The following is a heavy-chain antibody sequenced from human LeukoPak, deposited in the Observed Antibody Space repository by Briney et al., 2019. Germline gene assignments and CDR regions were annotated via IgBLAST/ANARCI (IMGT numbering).Heavy chain of an antibody. CDR2: INWNGGST. CDR1: GFTFDDYG. V-gene: IGHV3-20*04. D-gene: IGHD5-18*01. J-gene: IGHJ6*03. CDR3: ARGGKAMVTLSYYYYYMDV. Sequence: PGGSLRLSCAASGFTFDDYGMSWVRQAPGKGLEWVSGINWNGGSTGYADSVKGRFTISRDNAKNSLYLQMNSLRAEDTALYYCARGGKAMVTLSYYYYYMDVWGKGTTVTASS.